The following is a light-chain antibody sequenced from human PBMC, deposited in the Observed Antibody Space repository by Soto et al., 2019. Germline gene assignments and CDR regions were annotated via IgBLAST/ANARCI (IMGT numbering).Light chain of an antibody. J-gene: IGKJ1*01. CDR1: QGVSSSY. CDR2: GAS. Sequence: VVLTQSPGTLSLSPGERATLSCRASQGVSSSYLAWYQQKPGQPPRLLMYGASTRATGIPARFRGSGSGTEFTLTISGLQSEDFGVYFCQQYKKWPRTFGHGTKVDIK. CDR3: QQYKKWPRT. V-gene: IGKV3-15*01.